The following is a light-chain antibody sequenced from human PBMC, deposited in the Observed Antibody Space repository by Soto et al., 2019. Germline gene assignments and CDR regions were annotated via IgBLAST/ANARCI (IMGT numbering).Light chain of an antibody. V-gene: IGLV1-51*01. CDR2: DDN. CDR1: SSNIGGNS. Sequence: QSVMTQPPSVSAAPGQKVTISCSGSSSNIGGNSVSWYQQLPGTAPKLLIYDDNKRPSGIPDRFSGSKSGTSATLGITGFQTGVEADYYCGSWDSSPSAYVFGTGTKVTVL. CDR3: GSWDSSPSAYV. J-gene: IGLJ1*01.